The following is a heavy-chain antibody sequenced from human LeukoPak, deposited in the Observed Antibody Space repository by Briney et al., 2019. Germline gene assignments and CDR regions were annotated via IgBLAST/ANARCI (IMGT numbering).Heavy chain of an antibody. D-gene: IGHD4-11*01. CDR2: IRYDGSMK. V-gene: IGHV3-30*02. CDR3: SREGAQSYFYMDV. J-gene: IGHJ6*03. Sequence: GGSLRLSCAGSGFSFDSYGIHWVRQAPGKGLEWVSFIRYDGSMKYYADSGKGRFTISRDNSKNTAHLQLNSLRVEDTGVYYCSREGAQSYFYMDVWGQGTTVTVSS. CDR1: GFSFDSYG.